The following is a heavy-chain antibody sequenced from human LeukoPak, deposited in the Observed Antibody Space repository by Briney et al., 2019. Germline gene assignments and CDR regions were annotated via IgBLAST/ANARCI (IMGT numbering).Heavy chain of an antibody. CDR3: AKRGVVIRVILVGFHKEAYYFDS. CDR2: MSDSGGRT. D-gene: IGHD3-22*01. CDR1: GITLSNYG. Sequence: GGSLRLSCAVSGITLSNYGMSWVRQAPGKGLEWVAGMSDSGGRTNYADSVKGRFTISRDNPKNTLYLQMNSLRAEDTAVYFCAKRGVVIRVILVGFHKEAYYFDSWGQGALVTVSS. V-gene: IGHV3-23*01. J-gene: IGHJ4*02.